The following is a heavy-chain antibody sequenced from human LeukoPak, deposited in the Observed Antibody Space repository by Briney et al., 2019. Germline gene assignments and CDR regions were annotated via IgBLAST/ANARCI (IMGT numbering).Heavy chain of an antibody. Sequence: PSETLSLTCAVYGGSFSGYYWSWIRQPPGKGLEWIGEINHSGSTNYNPSLKSRVTISVDTSKNQFSLKLSSVTAADTAVYYCGAEVGAGNWFDPWGQGTLVTVSS. CDR2: INHSGST. J-gene: IGHJ5*02. CDR1: GGSFSGYY. CDR3: GAEVGAGNWFDP. V-gene: IGHV4-34*01.